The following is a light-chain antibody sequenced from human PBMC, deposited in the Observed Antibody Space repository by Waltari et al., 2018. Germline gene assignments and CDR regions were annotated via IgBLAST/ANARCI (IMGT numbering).Light chain of an antibody. CDR1: QTVLYSDNNNY. CDR2: WAS. V-gene: IGKV4-1*01. CDR3: QQYYSTPVT. Sequence: DIVMTQSPDSLAVSLGERASINCKSSQTVLYSDNNNYLGWYQQRPGQPPKLLISWASTRESGVPDRFSGSGSGTDFTLTINSLQAEDVAIYHCQQYYSTPVTFGQGTKLEIK. J-gene: IGKJ2*01.